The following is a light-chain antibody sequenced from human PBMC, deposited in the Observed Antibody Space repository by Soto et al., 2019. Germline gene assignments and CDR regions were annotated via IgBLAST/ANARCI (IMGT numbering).Light chain of an antibody. J-gene: IGKJ1*01. CDR1: QSISTS. V-gene: IGKV1-5*01. CDR3: QHYGSYSRT. CDR2: DAS. Sequence: DIQMSQSPSTLSASVGDRVTITCRASQSISTSLAWYQQKPGKAPSLLITDASSVERGVPSRFSGSGSATEFTLTISSLQPDDFATYYCQHYGSYSRTFGQGTNVDIK.